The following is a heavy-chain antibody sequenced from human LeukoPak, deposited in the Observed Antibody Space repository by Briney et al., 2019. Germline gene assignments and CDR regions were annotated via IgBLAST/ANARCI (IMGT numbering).Heavy chain of an antibody. CDR1: GFTFSSYS. Sequence: GRSLRLSCAASGFTFSSYSMNWVRQAPGRGLEWVSYISSGVSTIYYADSVKGRFTISRDNAKKSLYLQMHSLRAEDTAVYYCARIYGDFTAYYFDYWGQGTLVTVSS. J-gene: IGHJ4*02. CDR2: ISSGVSTI. V-gene: IGHV3-48*04. D-gene: IGHD4-17*01. CDR3: ARIYGDFTAYYFDY.